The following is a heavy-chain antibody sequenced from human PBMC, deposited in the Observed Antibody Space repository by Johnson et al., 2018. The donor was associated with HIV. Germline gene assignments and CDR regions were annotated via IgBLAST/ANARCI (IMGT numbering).Heavy chain of an antibody. V-gene: IGHV3-30-3*01. CDR1: GFTFSSYA. CDR3: ARDRGRWELLGGRAFDI. CDR2: ISYDGSNK. J-gene: IGHJ3*02. D-gene: IGHD1-26*01. Sequence: QVQLVESGGGVVQPGMSLRLSCAASGFTFSSYAMHWVRQAPGKGLEWVAVISYDGSNKYYADSVKGRFTISRDNSKNTLYLQMNSLRAEDTAVYYCARDRGRWELLGGRAFDIWGQGTMVTVSS.